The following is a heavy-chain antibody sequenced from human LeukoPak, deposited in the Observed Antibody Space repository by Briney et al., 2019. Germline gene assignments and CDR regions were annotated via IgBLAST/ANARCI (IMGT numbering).Heavy chain of an antibody. V-gene: IGHV3-53*01. CDR1: GFTFSSNY. Sequence: GGSLRLSCAASGFTFSSNYMSWVRQAPGKGLEWVSVIYSGGSTYYADSVKGRFTISRDNSKNTLYLQMHSLRAEDTALYYCAGDAVTSGSYFRYFDYWGQGTLVTVSS. D-gene: IGHD1-26*01. CDR3: AGDAVTSGSYFRYFDY. J-gene: IGHJ4*02. CDR2: IYSGGST.